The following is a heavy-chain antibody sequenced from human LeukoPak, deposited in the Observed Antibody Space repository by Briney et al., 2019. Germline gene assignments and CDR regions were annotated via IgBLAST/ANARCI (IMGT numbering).Heavy chain of an antibody. Sequence: ASVKVSCKASGYTFTGYYMQWVRQAPGQGREWMGWINPNSGGTNYAQKFQGRVTMTRDTSISTAYMELSRLRSDDTAVYYCAREFSTVTTFRNDAFDIWGQGTMVTVSS. CDR1: GYTFTGYY. CDR3: AREFSTVTTFRNDAFDI. J-gene: IGHJ3*02. CDR2: INPNSGGT. V-gene: IGHV1-2*02. D-gene: IGHD4-17*01.